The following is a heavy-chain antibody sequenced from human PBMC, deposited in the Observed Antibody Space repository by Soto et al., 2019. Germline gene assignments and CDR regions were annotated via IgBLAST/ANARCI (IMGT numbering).Heavy chain of an antibody. CDR3: ERTHGDYYVWDY. Sequence: EVQLVESGGGLVQPGGSLRLSCAASGFTFSTYWMSWVRQAPGKGLEWVANIKQDGSEEYYVDSVKGRFTISRDNAKNSLYLQMNSLRGEDTAVYYCERTHGDYYVWDYWGQGTLVTVSS. CDR1: GFTFSTYW. J-gene: IGHJ4*02. V-gene: IGHV3-7*04. D-gene: IGHD3-10*02. CDR2: IKQDGSEE.